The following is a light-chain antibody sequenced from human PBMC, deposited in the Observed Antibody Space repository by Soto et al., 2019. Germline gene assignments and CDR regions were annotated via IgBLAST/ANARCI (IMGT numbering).Light chain of an antibody. CDR1: SSNIGPNY. CDR3: ATWDDSLSGRV. V-gene: IGLV1-47*01. Sequence: QSVPIQPPSASGTPGQRVTISCSGSSSNIGPNYVYWYQQLPGTAPKLLIYKNDQRPSGVPDRFSGSKSGTSASLAISGLRSEDEADYYCATWDDSLSGRVFGGGTKMTVL. CDR2: KND. J-gene: IGLJ3*02.